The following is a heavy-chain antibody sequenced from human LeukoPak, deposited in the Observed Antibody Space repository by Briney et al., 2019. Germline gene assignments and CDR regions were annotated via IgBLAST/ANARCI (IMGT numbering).Heavy chain of an antibody. Sequence: SETLSLTCTVSGGSISSGGYYWSWIRQPPGKGLEWIGYIYHSGSTYYNPSLKSRVTISVDRSKNQFSLKLSSVTAADTAVYYCARYLEPRDCTNGVCYLEAFDIWGQGTMVTVSS. V-gene: IGHV4-30-2*01. J-gene: IGHJ3*02. D-gene: IGHD2-8*01. CDR1: GGSISSGGYY. CDR3: ARYLEPRDCTNGVCYLEAFDI. CDR2: IYHSGST.